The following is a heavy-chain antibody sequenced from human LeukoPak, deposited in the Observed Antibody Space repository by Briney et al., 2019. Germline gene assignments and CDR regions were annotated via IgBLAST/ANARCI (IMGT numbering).Heavy chain of an antibody. V-gene: IGHV1-8*01. J-gene: IGHJ6*02. Sequence: ASVKVSCKASGYTFTSYDINWVRQATGQGLEWMGWMNPNSGNTGYAQKFQGRVTMTRNTSISTAYMELSSLRSEDTAVYYCARGPSYDILSRYYDYYYYGMDVWGQGTTVTVSS. CDR2: MNPNSGNT. CDR3: ARGPSYDILSRYYDYYYYGMDV. CDR1: GYTFTSYD. D-gene: IGHD3-9*01.